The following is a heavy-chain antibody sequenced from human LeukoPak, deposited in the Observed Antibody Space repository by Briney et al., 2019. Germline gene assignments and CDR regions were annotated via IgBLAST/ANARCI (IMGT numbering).Heavy chain of an antibody. Sequence: GASVKVSCKASGYTFTGYYMHWVRQAPGQGLEWMGRINPNSGGTNYAQKFQGRVTMTRDTSISTAYMELSRLRSDDTAVYYCARPEYYYDSSGFFSHAFDIWGQGTMVTVSS. CDR3: ARPEYYYDSSGFFSHAFDI. CDR2: INPNSGGT. CDR1: GYTFTGYY. V-gene: IGHV1-2*02. D-gene: IGHD3-22*01. J-gene: IGHJ3*02.